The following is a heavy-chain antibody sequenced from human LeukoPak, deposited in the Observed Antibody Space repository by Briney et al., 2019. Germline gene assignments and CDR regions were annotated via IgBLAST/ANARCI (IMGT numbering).Heavy chain of an antibody. Sequence: SETLSLTCRVSTGFTTYDYWNWIRQPAGKAPEWIGRIHTTGSTNYNPSLKSRLTMSLDKSKNQFSLKMTSMTAADTALYYCARGGSNRHFDSWGQGILVTVSS. CDR2: IHTTGST. D-gene: IGHD2/OR15-2a*01. V-gene: IGHV4-4*07. J-gene: IGHJ4*02. CDR3: ARGGSNRHFDS. CDR1: TGFTTYDY.